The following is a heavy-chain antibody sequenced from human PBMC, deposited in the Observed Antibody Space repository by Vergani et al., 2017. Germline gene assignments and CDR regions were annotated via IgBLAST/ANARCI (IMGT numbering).Heavy chain of an antibody. CDR1: GYSFTSYW. J-gene: IGHJ6*02. V-gene: IGHV5-10-1*01. Sequence: EVQLVQSGAEVKKPGESLRISCKGSGYSFTSYWISWVRQMPGKGVEWMGRIDPSDSYTNYSPSFQGHVTISADKSISTSYLQWSSLKASDTAMYYCARQVAVAGKWWGPYYYYGMDVWGQGTTVTVSS. CDR3: ARQVAVAGKWWGPYYYYGMDV. D-gene: IGHD6-19*01. CDR2: IDPSDSYT.